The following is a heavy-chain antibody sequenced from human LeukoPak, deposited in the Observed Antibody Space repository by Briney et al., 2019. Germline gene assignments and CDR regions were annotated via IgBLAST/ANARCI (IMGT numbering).Heavy chain of an antibody. Sequence: GGSLRLSCAASGFTFSSYGMHWVRQAPGKGLEWVAVISYDGSNKYYADSVKGRFTISRDNSKNTLYLQINSLRAEDTAVYYCAKDRRYSSSLDYWGQGTLVTVSS. J-gene: IGHJ4*02. V-gene: IGHV3-30*18. CDR3: AKDRRYSSSLDY. CDR2: ISYDGSNK. CDR1: GFTFSSYG. D-gene: IGHD6-13*01.